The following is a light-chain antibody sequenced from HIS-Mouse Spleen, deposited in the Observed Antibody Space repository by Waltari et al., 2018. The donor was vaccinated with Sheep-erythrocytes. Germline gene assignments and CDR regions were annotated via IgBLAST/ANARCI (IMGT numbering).Light chain of an antibody. V-gene: IGLV2-23*01. J-gene: IGLJ3*02. CDR3: CSYAGSSTPWV. CDR2: EGS. Sequence: QPALTQPASVSGSPGQSIPISCTGTSRDFGSYNLVSWYQQHPGKAPKLMIYEGSKRPSGVSNRFSGSKSGNTASLTISGLQAEDEADYYCCSYAGSSTPWVFGGGTKLTVL. CDR1: SRDFGSYNL.